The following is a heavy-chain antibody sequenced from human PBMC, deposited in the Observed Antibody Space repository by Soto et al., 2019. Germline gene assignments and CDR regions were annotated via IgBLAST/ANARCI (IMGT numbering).Heavy chain of an antibody. CDR3: AEGGGVGVAGSAAFDM. CDR1: GYPVTAYY. CDR2: INPATGAA. V-gene: IGHV1-2*01. Sequence: QLHLVQSGAVVKKPGASVTVSCSASGYPVTAYYMHWVRQAPGRGLEWMGGINPATGAAKYTHTFPGRVNTTRDTAPTADFQGPGGPACEDTVGLYCAEGGGVGVAGSAAFDMWGQGTLVTVSS. J-gene: IGHJ3*02. D-gene: IGHD3-3*01.